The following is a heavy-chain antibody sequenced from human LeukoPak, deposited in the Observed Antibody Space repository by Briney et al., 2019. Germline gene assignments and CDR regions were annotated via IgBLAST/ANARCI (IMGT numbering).Heavy chain of an antibody. Sequence: PGGSLRLSCASSTFTFSSYAMSWVRQAPGKGLEWVANIRQDGSEKYYVDSVKGRFTISRDNAKNSLYLQMNSLRAEDTAVYYCARLYGGTLGYFDYWGQGTLVTVSS. D-gene: IGHD4-23*01. V-gene: IGHV3-7*03. J-gene: IGHJ4*02. CDR2: IRQDGSEK. CDR3: ARLYGGTLGYFDY. CDR1: TFTFSSYA.